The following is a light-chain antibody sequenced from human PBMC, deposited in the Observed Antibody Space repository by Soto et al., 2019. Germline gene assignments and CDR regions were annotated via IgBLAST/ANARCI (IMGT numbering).Light chain of an antibody. V-gene: IGKV1-5*03. CDR2: EAA. CDR1: QSISSR. CDR3: QQYNSYSPRT. Sequence: DIQMTQSPSTLSASVGDRVTITCRASQSISSRLAWYQQKPGKAPKLLIYEAASLESGGPSRFSGSRSWTTFTLTISSMQPDDFAAFYCQQYNSYSPRTFGEGTKVEIK. J-gene: IGKJ1*01.